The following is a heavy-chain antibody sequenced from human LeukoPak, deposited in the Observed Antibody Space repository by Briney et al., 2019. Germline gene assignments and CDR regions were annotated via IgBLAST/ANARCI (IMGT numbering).Heavy chain of an antibody. CDR2: IYPGDSDI. D-gene: IGHD3-10*01. J-gene: IGHJ6*03. V-gene: IGHV5-51*01. Sequence: GESLKISCKGSGYSFTSYWIGWVRQMPGKGLEWMGIIYPGDSDIRYSPSFQGQVTISADKSISTAYLQWSSLKASDTAMYYCARHVTMVRGVITTSYYYYYMDVWGKGTTVTVSS. CDR3: ARHVTMVRGVITTSYYYYYMDV. CDR1: GYSFTSYW.